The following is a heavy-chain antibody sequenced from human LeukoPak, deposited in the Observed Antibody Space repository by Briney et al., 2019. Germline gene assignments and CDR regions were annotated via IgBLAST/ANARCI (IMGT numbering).Heavy chain of an antibody. CDR3: ARLPAYCSSTSCYYDY. J-gene: IGHJ4*02. Sequence: GGSLRLSCAASGFTFSTYWMSWVRQAPGKGLEWVANIKQDGSEKYYVDSVKGRFTISRDNAKNSLFLQMNSLRAEDTAVYYCARLPAYCSSTSCYYDYWGQGTLVTVSS. D-gene: IGHD2-2*01. CDR2: IKQDGSEK. V-gene: IGHV3-7*01. CDR1: GFTFSTYW.